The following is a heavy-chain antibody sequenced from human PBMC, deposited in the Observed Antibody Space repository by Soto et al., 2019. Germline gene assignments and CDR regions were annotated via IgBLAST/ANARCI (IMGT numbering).Heavy chain of an antibody. Sequence: TLSLTCTVSGGSISSGDYYWSWIRQPPGKGLEWIGYIYYSGSTYYNPSLKSRVTISVDTSKNQFSLKLSSVTAADTAVYYCARSSESIAARRSKGNYYYYYRMDVWGQGTTVTVSS. J-gene: IGHJ6*02. D-gene: IGHD6-6*01. V-gene: IGHV4-30-4*01. CDR2: IYYSGST. CDR1: GGSISSGDYY. CDR3: ARSSESIAARRSKGNYYYYYRMDV.